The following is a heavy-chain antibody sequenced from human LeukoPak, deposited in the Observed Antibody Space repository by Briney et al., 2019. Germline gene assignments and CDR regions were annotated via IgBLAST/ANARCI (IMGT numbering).Heavy chain of an antibody. D-gene: IGHD6-13*01. CDR2: ISHSGST. J-gene: IGHJ4*02. Sequence: PSGTLSLTCAVSGGSISSSYLWSWVRQPPGEGLEWIGEISHSGSTNYNPSLKSRVTISVDKSKNQFSLNLSSVSAADTAVYYCARDKRAAGSTVFDYWGQGTLVIVSS. V-gene: IGHV4-4*02. CDR1: GGSISSSYL. CDR3: ARDKRAAGSTVFDY.